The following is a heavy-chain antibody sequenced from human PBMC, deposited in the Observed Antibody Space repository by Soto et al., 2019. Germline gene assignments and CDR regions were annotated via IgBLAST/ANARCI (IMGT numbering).Heavy chain of an antibody. CDR2: MKSDSSGT. CDR1: GFTFSGYN. J-gene: IGHJ4*02. V-gene: IGHV3-48*02. CDR3: ARDSNWYSDY. D-gene: IGHD1-1*01. Sequence: EVQLVESGGGLVQPGGSLRLSCAASGFTFSGYNMNWVRQAPGKGLEWISCMKSDSSGTWYADSVKGQFNMSRDNAKNSLYLQMNRRRNEDTAMYVSARDSNWYSDYWGQGTLVAVSS.